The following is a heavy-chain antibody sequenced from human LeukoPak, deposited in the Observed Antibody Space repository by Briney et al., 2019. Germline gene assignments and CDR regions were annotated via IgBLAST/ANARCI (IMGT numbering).Heavy chain of an antibody. CDR1: GGSISSYY. CDR3: ARQIWDPADPYYFDY. V-gene: IGHV4-59*08. Sequence: SETLSLTCTVSGGSISSYYWSWIRQPPGKGLEWIGYIYYSGSTNYNPSLKSRVTISVDTSKNQFSLKLSSVTAADTAVYYCARQIWDPADPYYFDYWGQGTLVTVSS. CDR2: IYYSGST. J-gene: IGHJ4*02. D-gene: IGHD1-26*01.